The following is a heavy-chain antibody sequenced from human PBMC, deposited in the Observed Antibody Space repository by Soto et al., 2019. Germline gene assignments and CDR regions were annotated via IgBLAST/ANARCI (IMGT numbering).Heavy chain of an antibody. CDR3: ARGSGGYSFGY. CDR1: GGSIRITNW. D-gene: IGHD1-26*01. V-gene: IGHV4-4*02. CDR2: IYHSGST. Sequence: PSETLSLTCAVSGGSIRITNWCICVRQPPGKGLQWIGEIYHSGSTSYNPSLKSRVTISVDKSKNQFSLNLRSVTAADTAVYYCARGSGGYSFGYWGQGTRVTVSS. J-gene: IGHJ4*02.